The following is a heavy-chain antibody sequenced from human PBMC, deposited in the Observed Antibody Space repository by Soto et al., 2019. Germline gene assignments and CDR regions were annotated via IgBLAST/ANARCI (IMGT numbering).Heavy chain of an antibody. CDR2: ISGSGGSP. CDR3: AKDYFPLWFGGEHDAFDI. V-gene: IGHV3-23*01. Sequence: PGGSQRLSSAASGGPFSSYAMSWVRQAPGKGLEWVSSISGSGGSPYYADSVKGRFTISRDNSKNTLYLQMNSLRADDTAVYYCAKDYFPLWFGGEHDAFDIWGQGTMVTVSS. CDR1: GGPFSSYA. D-gene: IGHD3-10*01. J-gene: IGHJ3*02.